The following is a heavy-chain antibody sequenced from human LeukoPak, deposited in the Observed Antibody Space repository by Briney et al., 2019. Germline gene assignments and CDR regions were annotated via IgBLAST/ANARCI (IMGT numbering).Heavy chain of an antibody. CDR2: ISYDGSNK. J-gene: IGHJ4*02. D-gene: IGHD3-10*01. Sequence: GGSLRLSCAASGFTFSSYAMHWVRQAPGKGLEWVAVISYDGSNKYYADSVKGRFTISRDNSKNTPYLQMNSLRAEDTAVYYCARGGSTYYYGSGSEFDYWGQGTLVTVSS. CDR1: GFTFSSYA. CDR3: ARGGSTYYYGSGSEFDY. V-gene: IGHV3-30-3*01.